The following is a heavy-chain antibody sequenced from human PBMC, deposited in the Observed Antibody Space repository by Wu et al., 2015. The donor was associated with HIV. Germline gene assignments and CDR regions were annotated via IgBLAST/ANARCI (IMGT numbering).Heavy chain of an antibody. Sequence: QVQMVQSGAEVKKPGSSVKVSCKALGVTFSRYSISWVRQAPGQGLEWMGGITPIFGTTNYAQKFQDRVTITADESTRTIYMEMRSLRSDDTAVYYCARGGNYDFWSGYYRNPGNWFDPWGQGTLVTVSS. CDR1: GVTFSRYS. V-gene: IGHV1-69*12. CDR2: ITPIFGTT. CDR3: ARGGNYDFWSGYYRNPGNWFDP. J-gene: IGHJ5*02. D-gene: IGHD3-3*01.